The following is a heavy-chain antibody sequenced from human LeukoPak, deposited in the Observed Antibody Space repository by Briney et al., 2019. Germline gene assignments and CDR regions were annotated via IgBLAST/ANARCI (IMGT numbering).Heavy chain of an antibody. CDR1: GFTFSSYW. D-gene: IGHD3-16*02. J-gene: IGHJ3*02. CDR3: ARDRRWLGSYRQNGAFDT. CDR2: INSDGSST. Sequence: PGGSLRLSCAASGFTFSSYWMHWFRQAPGKGLVWVSRINSDGSSTSYADSVKGRFTISRDNAKNTLYLQMNSLRAKDTAVYYCARDRRWLGSYRQNGAFDTWGQGTMVTVSS. V-gene: IGHV3-74*01.